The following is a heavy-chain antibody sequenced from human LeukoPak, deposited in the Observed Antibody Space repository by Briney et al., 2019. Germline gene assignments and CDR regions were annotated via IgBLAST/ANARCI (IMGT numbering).Heavy chain of an antibody. V-gene: IGHV4-31*03. CDR2: IYYSGST. J-gene: IGHJ5*02. Sequence: SETLSLTCTVSGGSISSGGYYWSWIRQHPEKGLEWIGYIYYSGSTYYNPSLKSRVTISVDTSKNQFSLKLSSVTAADTAVYYCAKAGSYYDTLYDAWGQGTLVTVS. CDR1: GGSISSGGYY. D-gene: IGHD3-22*01. CDR3: AKAGSYYDTLYDA.